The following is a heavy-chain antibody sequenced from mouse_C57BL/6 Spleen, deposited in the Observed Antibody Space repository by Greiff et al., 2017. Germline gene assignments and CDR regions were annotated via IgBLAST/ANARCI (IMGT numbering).Heavy chain of an antibody. CDR3: ARGGYYDYAMDY. Sequence: EVKVVESEGGLVQPGSSMKLSCTASGFTFSDYYMAWVRQVPEKGLEWVANSNYDGSSTYYLDSLKSRFIISRDNAKNILYLQMSSLKSEDTATYYCARGGYYDYAMDYWGQGTSVTVSS. D-gene: IGHD2-3*01. CDR2: SNYDGSST. CDR1: GFTFSDYY. V-gene: IGHV5-16*01. J-gene: IGHJ4*01.